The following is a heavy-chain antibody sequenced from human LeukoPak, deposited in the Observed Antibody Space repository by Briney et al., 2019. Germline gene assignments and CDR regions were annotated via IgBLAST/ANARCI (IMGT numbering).Heavy chain of an antibody. J-gene: IGHJ6*02. V-gene: IGHV1-46*01. Sequence: ASVKVSCKASGYTFTSYYMHWVRQAPGQGLEWMGIINPSGGSTSYAQKFQGRVTMTRDTSTSTVYMELSSLRSEDTAVYYCARASPTYGDYDCYYGMDVWGQGTTVTVSS. CDR1: GYTFTSYY. CDR2: INPSGGST. CDR3: ARASPTYGDYDCYYGMDV. D-gene: IGHD4-17*01.